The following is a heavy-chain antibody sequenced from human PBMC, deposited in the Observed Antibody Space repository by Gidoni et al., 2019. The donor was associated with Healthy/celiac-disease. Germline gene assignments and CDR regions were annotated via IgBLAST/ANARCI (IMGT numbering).Heavy chain of an antibody. CDR2: IFSNDEK. CDR1: GFSLSNARMG. CDR3: ARINLNYYGSGVIDY. V-gene: IGHV2-26*01. Sequence: QVTLKDSVPVLVKPTETLTLTCTSSGFSLSNARMGLSWSRQPPGKALEWLAHIFSNDEKSYSTSLKSRLTISKDTSKSQVVLTMTNMDPVDTATYYCARINLNYYGSGVIDYWGQGTLVTVSS. J-gene: IGHJ4*02. D-gene: IGHD3-10*01.